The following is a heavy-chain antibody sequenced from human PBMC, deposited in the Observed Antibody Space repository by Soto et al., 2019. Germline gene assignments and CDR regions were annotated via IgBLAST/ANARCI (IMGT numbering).Heavy chain of an antibody. Sequence: PGGSLRLSCAASGFTFRDYWMGWVRQAPGKGLEWVANIKPDGSAEFYVDSVKGRFTISRDNARDSLYLQMNSLRVEDTAVYYCAKHGPYWYDWWGQGSLVTVSS. J-gene: IGHJ4*02. CDR1: GFTFRDYW. CDR2: IKPDGSAE. CDR3: AKHGPYWYDW. V-gene: IGHV3-7*01. D-gene: IGHD2-15*01.